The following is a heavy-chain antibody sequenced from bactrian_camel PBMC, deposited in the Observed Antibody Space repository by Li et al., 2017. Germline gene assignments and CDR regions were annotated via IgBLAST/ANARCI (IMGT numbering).Heavy chain of an antibody. J-gene: IGHJ6*01. CDR2: LKSDGTS. V-gene: IGHV3S10*01. D-gene: IGHD3*01. CDR3: ATGPIRDCSGAYCSFVY. CDR1: GYIFGSCD. Sequence: VQLEESGGGSVQAGGSLKLSCTAPGYIFGSCDMFWFRQRPGEERELMARLKSDGTSTYADSVKGRFTISRDNAKNTVYLQMNSLKSEDTALYYCATGPIRDCSGAYCSFVYWGQGTQVTVS.